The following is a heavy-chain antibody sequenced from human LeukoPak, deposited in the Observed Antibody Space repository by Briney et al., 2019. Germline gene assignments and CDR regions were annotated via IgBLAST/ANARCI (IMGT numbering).Heavy chain of an antibody. D-gene: IGHD3-3*01. CDR2: ISSSGSTI. Sequence: GGSLRLSCAASGFTFSDYYMSWIRQAPGKGLEWVSYISSSGSTIYYADSVKGRFTISRDNAKNPLYLQMNSLRAEDTAVYYCARRLLEPYYFDYWGQGTLVTVSS. CDR3: ARRLLEPYYFDY. J-gene: IGHJ4*02. V-gene: IGHV3-11*01. CDR1: GFTFSDYY.